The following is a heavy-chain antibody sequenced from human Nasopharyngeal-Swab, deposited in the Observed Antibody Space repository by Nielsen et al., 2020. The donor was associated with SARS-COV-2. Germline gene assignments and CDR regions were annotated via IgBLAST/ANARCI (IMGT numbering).Heavy chain of an antibody. J-gene: IGHJ4*02. D-gene: IGHD1-26*01. Sequence: GGSLRLSCAASGFTFSSYAMHWVRQAPGKGLEWVAVLSYDGSNKYYADSVKGRFTISRDNSKNTLYLQMNSLRAEDTAVYYCARPSSGSYQSYFDYWGQGTLVTVSS. CDR1: GFTFSSYA. CDR2: LSYDGSNK. CDR3: ARPSSGSYQSYFDY. V-gene: IGHV3-30-3*01.